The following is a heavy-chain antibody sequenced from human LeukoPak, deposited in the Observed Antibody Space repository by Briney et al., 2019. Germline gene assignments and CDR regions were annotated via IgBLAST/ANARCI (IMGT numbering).Heavy chain of an antibody. D-gene: IGHD3-16*02. CDR3: ARERIDSFDS. J-gene: IGHJ5*01. CDR1: GGTVSSTSGA. Sequence: SQTLSLTCAISGGTVSSTSGAWNWIRQSPSRGLEWLGRTYYRSKWFNDYAVSVKSRLTFSPDTSKNQVSLQLNSVIPEDTAVYYCARERIDSFDSWGQGTLVTVSS. CDR2: TYYRSKWFN. V-gene: IGHV6-1*01.